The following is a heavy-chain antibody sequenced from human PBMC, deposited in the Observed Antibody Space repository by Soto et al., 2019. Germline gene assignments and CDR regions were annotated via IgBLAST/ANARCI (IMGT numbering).Heavy chain of an antibody. V-gene: IGHV1-3*01. CDR3: ARVFCCYGSSRVVCSSPGSRGPDL. Sequence: ASVKVSCKAPGYTFTRYSMDWVRQAPGQRREWMGWINAANGNTKYSQKFQGRVTISRDTSASTAYMELSSLRSEDSTVYYCARVFCCYGSSRVVCSSPGSRGPDL. CDR2: INAANGNT. CDR1: GYTFTRYS. J-gene: IGHJ2*01. D-gene: IGHD2-8*01.